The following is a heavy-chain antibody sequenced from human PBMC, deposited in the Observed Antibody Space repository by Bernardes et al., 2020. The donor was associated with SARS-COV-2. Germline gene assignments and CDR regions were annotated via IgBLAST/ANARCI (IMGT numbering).Heavy chain of an antibody. CDR3: ARTFYYDRRGDSLFDQ. V-gene: IGHV1-2*02. CDR2: ISPKSCAT. J-gene: IGHJ4*02. CDR1: GYTFRDYY. Sequence: ASVKVSCKASGYTFRDYYIHWLRQAPGQGLEWMGWISPKSCATNYAQKFQGRVTMTRDTSISTDYMELSKLRSDDTAVYYCARTFYYDRRGDSLFDQWGQGTLVTVSS. D-gene: IGHD3-22*01.